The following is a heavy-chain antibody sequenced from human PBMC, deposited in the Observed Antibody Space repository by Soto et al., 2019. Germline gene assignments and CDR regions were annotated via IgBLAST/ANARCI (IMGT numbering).Heavy chain of an antibody. CDR2: IKSKTDGGTT. J-gene: IGHJ3*02. CDR1: GFTFSNAW. CDR3: TSDTYIVVVTADAFDI. V-gene: IGHV3-15*01. D-gene: IGHD2-21*02. Sequence: GGSLRLSCAASGFTFSNAWMSWVRQAPGKGLEWVGRIKSKTDGGTTDYAAPVKGRFTISRDDSKNTLYLQMNSLKTEDTAVYYCTSDTYIVVVTADAFDIWGQGTMVTVSS.